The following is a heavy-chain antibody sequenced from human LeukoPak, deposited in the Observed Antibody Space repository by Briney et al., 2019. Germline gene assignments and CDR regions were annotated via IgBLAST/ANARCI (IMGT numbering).Heavy chain of an antibody. CDR3: ARVSTGDRGAFDI. CDR1: GGTFSSYA. V-gene: IGHV1-69*04. D-gene: IGHD7-27*01. J-gene: IGHJ3*02. CDR2: IIPILSIA. Sequence: GASVKVSCKASGGTFSSYAISWVRQAPGQGLEWMGRIIPILSIANYAQKFQGRVTITADKSTSTAYMELSSLRSEDTAVYYCARVSTGDRGAFDIWGQGTMVTVSS.